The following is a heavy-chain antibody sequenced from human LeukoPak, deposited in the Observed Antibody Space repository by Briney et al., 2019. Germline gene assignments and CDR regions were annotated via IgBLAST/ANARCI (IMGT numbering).Heavy chain of an antibody. V-gene: IGHV1-2*02. CDR2: INPNSGGT. D-gene: IGHD3-10*01. Sequence: GASVKVSCKASGYTFTGYYMHWVRQAPGQGLEWMGWINPNSGGTNYAQKFQGRVTMTRDTSISTAYMELSRLRSDDTAVYYCARVGGSGSYYRGNWFDPWGQGTLVTVSS. CDR3: ARVGGSGSYYRGNWFDP. J-gene: IGHJ5*02. CDR1: GYTFTGYY.